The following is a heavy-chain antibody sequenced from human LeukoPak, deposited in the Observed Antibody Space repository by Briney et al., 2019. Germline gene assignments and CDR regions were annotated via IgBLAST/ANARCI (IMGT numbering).Heavy chain of an antibody. D-gene: IGHD2-21*01. Sequence: QTGGSLRLSCAASGFAVSGTYMSWVRQAPGKGLEWVSIIYSGGPTHYADSVKDRFSISRDISKNTVSLQMYSLRVEDTAVYYCARGLQAGNYFDPWGQGTLVTVSS. J-gene: IGHJ5*02. CDR3: ARGLQAGNYFDP. CDR2: IYSGGPT. V-gene: IGHV3-53*01. CDR1: GFAVSGTY.